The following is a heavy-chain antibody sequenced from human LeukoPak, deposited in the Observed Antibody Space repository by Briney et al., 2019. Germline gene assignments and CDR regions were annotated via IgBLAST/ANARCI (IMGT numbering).Heavy chain of an antibody. J-gene: IGHJ4*02. D-gene: IGHD3-9*01. CDR2: IQNDGTNK. Sequence: PGGSLRLSCAASGFTFSSYGVHWVRQAPGKGLEWVAFIQNDGTNKYYADSVKGRFTISRDSSKNTLYLQMNSLRAEDTALYYCAKDNLLTGCNLDYWGQGTRITVSS. CDR3: AKDNLLTGCNLDY. V-gene: IGHV3-30*02. CDR1: GFTFSSYG.